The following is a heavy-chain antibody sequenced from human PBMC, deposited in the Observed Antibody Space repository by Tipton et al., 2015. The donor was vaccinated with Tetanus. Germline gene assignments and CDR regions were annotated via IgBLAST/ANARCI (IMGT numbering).Heavy chain of an antibody. V-gene: IGHV3-33*01. CDR2: SWYDGTDK. J-gene: IGHJ4*02. D-gene: IGHD2-15*01. Sequence: LSLTCAASGFIFSSYGIHWVRQAPGKGLEWVAVSWYDGTDKYYADSVKGRFTISRDNSKNTVYLQMNSLRAENTAVYYCAREADCSGGSCFSGDFDNWGQGTQVTVSS. CDR1: GFIFSSYG. CDR3: AREADCSGGSCFSGDFDN.